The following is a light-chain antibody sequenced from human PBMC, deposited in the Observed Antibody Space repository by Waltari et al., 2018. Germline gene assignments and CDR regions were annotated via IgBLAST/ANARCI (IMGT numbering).Light chain of an antibody. CDR2: WAS. J-gene: IGKJ2*01. Sequence: DILITQSPDSLAVSLGERAPINCKSSQSVLYSSNNKSYLAWYQQKPGQPPKLLIYWASTRESGVPDRFSGSGSGTDFTLTISSLQAEDVAVYYCQQYYSTPRTFGQGTKLEIK. V-gene: IGKV4-1*01. CDR1: QSVLYSSNNKSY. CDR3: QQYYSTPRT.